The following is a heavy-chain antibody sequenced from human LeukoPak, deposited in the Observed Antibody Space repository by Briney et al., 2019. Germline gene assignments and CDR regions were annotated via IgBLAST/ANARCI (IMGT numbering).Heavy chain of an antibody. J-gene: IGHJ4*02. V-gene: IGHV3-9*01. CDR3: AKGRTNDYGDSTDY. D-gene: IGHD4-17*01. CDR1: GFAFDDYA. Sequence: GGSLRLSCAASGFAFDDYAMHWVRQAPGKGLEWVSGISWNSGSIGYADSVKGRFTISRDNAKNSLYLQMNSLRAEDTALYYCAKGRTNDYGDSTDYWGQGTLVTVSS. CDR2: ISWNSGSI.